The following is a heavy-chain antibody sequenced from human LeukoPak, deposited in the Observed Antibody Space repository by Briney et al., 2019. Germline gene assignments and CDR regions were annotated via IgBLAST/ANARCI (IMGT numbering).Heavy chain of an antibody. CDR3: ARVGNFGRHLALPDY. V-gene: IGHV1-18*01. CDR1: GYTFTSYG. Sequence: ASVKVSCKASGYTFTSYGISWVRQAPGQGLEWMGCISGYSGNTNYAQKLQGRVTMTTDTSTSTAYMELSSLRSDDTAVYYCARVGNFGRHLALPDYWGQGTLVTVSS. D-gene: IGHD3-10*01. CDR2: ISGYSGNT. J-gene: IGHJ4*02.